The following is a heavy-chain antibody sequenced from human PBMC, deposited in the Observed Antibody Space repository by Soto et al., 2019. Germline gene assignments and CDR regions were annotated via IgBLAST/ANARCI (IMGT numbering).Heavy chain of an antibody. D-gene: IGHD3-16*01. J-gene: IGHJ6*02. V-gene: IGHV4-31*03. CDR1: GGSISSGAYY. CDR3: AKDGGSREGYGPDV. Sequence: QVQLQESGPGLVKPSQTLSLTCTVSGGSISSGAYYWSWIRQHPGKGLERIGYIYYSGSTFYNPSLKSRVTVSVDTSKNRFSLKLGSVTAADTAVYYCAKDGGSREGYGPDVWGQGTTVTVSS. CDR2: IYYSGST.